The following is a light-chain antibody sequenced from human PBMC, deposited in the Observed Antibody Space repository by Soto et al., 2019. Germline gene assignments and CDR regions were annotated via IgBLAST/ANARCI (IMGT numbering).Light chain of an antibody. Sequence: EIVLTQSPGTLSLSPGERATLSCRASQSVSSSYLAWYQQKPGQAPRLLIYGASSRSTGIPDRFSGSGSGTDFTLTISRLEPEDFAVYYCHQCDGSPSLTCGGRPNLEIK. CDR3: HQCDGSPSLT. J-gene: IGKJ4*01. CDR1: QSVSSSY. CDR2: GAS. V-gene: IGKV3-20*01.